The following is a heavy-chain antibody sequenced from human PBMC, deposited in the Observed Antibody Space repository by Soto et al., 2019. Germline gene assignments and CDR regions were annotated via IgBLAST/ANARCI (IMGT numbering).Heavy chain of an antibody. D-gene: IGHD2-2*01. CDR1: GGSISSSNW. J-gene: IGHJ5*02. CDR2: IYHSGST. CDR3: ARDGPLVPAANSRYNWFDP. Sequence: QVQLQESGPGLVKPSGTLSLTCAVSGGSISSSNWWSWVRQPPGKGLEWIGEIYHSGSTNYNPSLKSRVTISVDKSKNQFSLKLSSVTAADTAVYYCARDGPLVPAANSRYNWFDPWGQGTLVTVSS. V-gene: IGHV4-4*02.